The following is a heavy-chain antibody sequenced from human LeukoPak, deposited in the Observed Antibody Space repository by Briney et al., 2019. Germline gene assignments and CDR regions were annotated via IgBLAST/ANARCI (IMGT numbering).Heavy chain of an antibody. J-gene: IGHJ4*02. V-gene: IGHV1-69*06. CDR2: IIPMFGTA. CDR3: ARDFTGLLPPSYYFDY. Sequence: GASVKVSCKASGGTFSSYAISWVRQAPGQGLEWMGGIIPMFGTANYAQKFQGRVTITADKSTSTAYMELSSLRSDDTALYYCARDFTGLLPPSYYFDYWGQGTLVTVSS. D-gene: IGHD2-15*01. CDR1: GGTFSSYA.